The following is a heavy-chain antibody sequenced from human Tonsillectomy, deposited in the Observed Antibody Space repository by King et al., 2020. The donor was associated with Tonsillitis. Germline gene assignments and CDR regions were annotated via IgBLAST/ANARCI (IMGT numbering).Heavy chain of an antibody. CDR2: INHSGST. V-gene: IGHV4-34*01. Sequence: VQLQQWGAGLLKPSETLSLTCAVYGGSFSGYYWSWIRQPPGKGLEWIGEINHSGSTNYNPSLKSRVTISVDTSKNQFSLKLSPVTAADTAVYYCARVGRGLRFLEWFRWFDPWGQGTLVTVSS. CDR3: ARVGRGLRFLEWFRWFDP. J-gene: IGHJ5*02. CDR1: GGSFSGYY. D-gene: IGHD3-3*01.